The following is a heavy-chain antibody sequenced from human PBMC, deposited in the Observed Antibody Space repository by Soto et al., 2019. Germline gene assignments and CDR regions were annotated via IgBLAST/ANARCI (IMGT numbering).Heavy chain of an antibody. V-gene: IGHV4-59*01. CDR1: GGSISSYY. D-gene: IGHD6-13*01. Sequence: SETLSLTCTVSGGSISSYYWSWIRQPPGKGLEWIGYIYYSGSTNYNPSLKSRVTISVDTSKNQFSLKLSSVTAADTAVYYCARDVGYGAAGPYYYYGMDVWGQGTTVTVSS. CDR2: IYYSGST. CDR3: ARDVGYGAAGPYYYYGMDV. J-gene: IGHJ6*02.